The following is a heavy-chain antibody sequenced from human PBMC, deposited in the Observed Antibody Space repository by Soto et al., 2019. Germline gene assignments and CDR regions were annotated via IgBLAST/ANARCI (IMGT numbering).Heavy chain of an antibody. CDR1: GFTFSSYS. CDR3: ARDKTQGAGWFDP. V-gene: IGHV3-21*01. J-gene: IGHJ5*02. Sequence: GGSLRLSCAASGFTFSSYSMNWVRQAPGKGLEWVSSISGSSDYIYYADSVKGRFTISRDNAKNSLSLQMNSLRAEDTAVYYCARDKTQGAGWFDPWGRGTLVTVSS. CDR2: ISGSSDYI.